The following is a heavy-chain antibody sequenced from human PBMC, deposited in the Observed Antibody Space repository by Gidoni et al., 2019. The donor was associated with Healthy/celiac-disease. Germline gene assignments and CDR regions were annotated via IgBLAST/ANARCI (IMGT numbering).Heavy chain of an antibody. V-gene: IGHV3-11*01. CDR3: AGCCNTSCYYYYYYMDV. Sequence: QVQPVASGGGVVKPGGSLRLSGAGSGLTSSYYHMSWIRQAPGKGLEWVSYISSSGSTIYYADSVKGRFTISRDNAKNSLYLQMNSLRAEDTAVYYCAGCCNTSCYYYYYYMDVWGKGTTVTVSS. CDR2: ISSSGSTI. J-gene: IGHJ6*03. CDR1: GLTSSYYH. D-gene: IGHD2-2*01.